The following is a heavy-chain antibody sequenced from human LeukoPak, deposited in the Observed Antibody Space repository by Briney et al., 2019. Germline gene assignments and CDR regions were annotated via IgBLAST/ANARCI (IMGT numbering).Heavy chain of an antibody. CDR1: GFSFSSYN. J-gene: IGHJ6*03. Sequence: GGSLRLSCAASGFSFSSYNMKWVRQAPGKGLEWVSSISSSSTYIYYSDSVKGRFTISRDNSKNSLYLQMNSLRAEDTAVYYCTRASQWYSNPLSYSYMDVWGKGTTVTVSS. V-gene: IGHV3-21*01. CDR2: ISSSSTYI. D-gene: IGHD4-11*01. CDR3: TRASQWYSNPLSYSYMDV.